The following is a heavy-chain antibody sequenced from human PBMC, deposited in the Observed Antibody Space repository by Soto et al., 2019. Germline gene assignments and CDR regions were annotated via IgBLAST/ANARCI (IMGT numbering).Heavy chain of an antibody. CDR2: ISAYNGNT. CDR3: ALLTYVSGYYYMDV. J-gene: IGHJ6*03. CDR1: GYTFTSYG. Sequence: EASVKVSCKASGYTFTSYGISWVRQAPGQGLEWMGWISAYNGNTNYAQKLQGRVTMTTDTSTSTAYMELRSLRSDDTAVYYCALLTYVSGYYYMDVWGKGTTVTVSS. V-gene: IGHV1-18*01. D-gene: IGHD3-16*01.